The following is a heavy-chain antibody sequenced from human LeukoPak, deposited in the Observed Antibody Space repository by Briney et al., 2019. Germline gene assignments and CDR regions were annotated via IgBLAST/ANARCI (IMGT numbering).Heavy chain of an antibody. D-gene: IGHD3-22*01. CDR2: MNSDGSSI. CDR1: GFTFGSYW. V-gene: IGHV3-74*01. J-gene: IGHJ1*01. CDR3: AKVGYYDSSGYYAYLQH. Sequence: PGGSLRLSCAASGFTFGSYWMHWVRQAPGKGLEWVSRMNSDGSSISYADSVKGRFTISRDNAKNTLHLQMNSLRAEDTAVYYCAKVGYYDSSGYYAYLQHGGQGTLVTVSS.